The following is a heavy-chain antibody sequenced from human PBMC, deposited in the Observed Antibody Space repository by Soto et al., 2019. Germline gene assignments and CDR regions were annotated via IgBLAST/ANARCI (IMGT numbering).Heavy chain of an antibody. CDR1: GFTFRNTW. V-gene: IGHV3-15*01. CDR2: IKNIAAGGTT. Sequence: EVLLVESGGDLAKPGGSLRLSCAASGFTFRNTWMTWVRQAPGKGLEWIGRIKNIAAGGTTDYAAPVKGRFTISRDDSKNTLYLHMNSLETEDTAVYYCATRGDFWSGYLDIWGQGTMVTVSS. D-gene: IGHD3-3*01. CDR3: ATRGDFWSGYLDI. J-gene: IGHJ3*02.